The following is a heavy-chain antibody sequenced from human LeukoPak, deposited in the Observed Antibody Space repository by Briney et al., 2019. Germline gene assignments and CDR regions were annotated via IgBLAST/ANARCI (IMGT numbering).Heavy chain of an antibody. CDR2: LYTGGTT. CDR3: VRSSAPVAGIFDS. Sequence: GGSLRLSCAASGFTVNSNFMSWVRQVPGKGLEWVSVLYTGGTTFYADSVRGRFTISRDDSKNTLYLRMNSLRADDTAMYYCVRSSAPVAGIFDSWGQGTLVTVSS. J-gene: IGHJ4*02. CDR1: GFTVNSNF. D-gene: IGHD6-19*01. V-gene: IGHV3-53*01.